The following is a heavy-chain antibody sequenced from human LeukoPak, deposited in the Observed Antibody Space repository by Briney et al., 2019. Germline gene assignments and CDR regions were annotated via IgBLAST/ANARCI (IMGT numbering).Heavy chain of an antibody. V-gene: IGHV4-4*07. Sequence: SETLSLTCTVSGGSISSYYWSWIRQPAGKGLEWIGRIYTSGSTNYNPSLKSRVTMSVDTSKNQFSLRLSSVTAADTAVYYCATANRYSLYMDVWGKGTTVTVSS. D-gene: IGHD1-14*01. CDR2: IYTSGST. CDR3: ATANRYSLYMDV. J-gene: IGHJ6*03. CDR1: GGSISSYY.